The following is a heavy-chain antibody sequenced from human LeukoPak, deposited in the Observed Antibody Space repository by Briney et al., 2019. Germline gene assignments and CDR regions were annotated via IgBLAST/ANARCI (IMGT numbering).Heavy chain of an antibody. D-gene: IGHD3-10*01. CDR3: ARGTPDYYGSGSYYLAYGMAV. V-gene: IGHV4-30-2*01. CDR2: IYHSGST. Sequence: SQTLSLTCAVSGGSISSGGYSWSWIRQPPGKGLEWIGYIYHSGSTYYNPSLKSRVTISVDRSKNQFSLKLSSVTAADTAVYYCARGTPDYYGSGSYYLAYGMAVWGKGTTVTVSS. J-gene: IGHJ6*04. CDR1: GGSISSGGYS.